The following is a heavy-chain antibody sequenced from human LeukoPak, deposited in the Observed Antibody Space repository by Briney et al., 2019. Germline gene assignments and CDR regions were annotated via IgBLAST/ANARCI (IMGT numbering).Heavy chain of an antibody. CDR3: AKVPYDTLRYYFDY. CDR2: ISGSGGST. CDR1: GFTFSSYA. D-gene: IGHD3-16*01. V-gene: IGHV3-23*01. Sequence: GGSLRLSCAVSGFTFSSYAVSWVRQAPGKGLEWVSAISGSGGSTYYADSVKSRFTVSRENSKNTLYLQMNSLRAEDTAVYFCAKVPYDTLRYYFDYWGQGTLVTVSS. J-gene: IGHJ4*02.